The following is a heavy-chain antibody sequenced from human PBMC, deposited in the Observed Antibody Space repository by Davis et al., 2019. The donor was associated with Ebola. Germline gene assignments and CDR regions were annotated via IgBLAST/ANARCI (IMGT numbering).Heavy chain of an antibody. CDR3: AREGWIELWTH. J-gene: IGHJ4*02. CDR2: IKQDGSEK. V-gene: IGHV3-7*01. Sequence: WESLRLSCAASGFTFSSYWLSWVRQAPGKGLEWVDNIKQDGSEKYSVDSVKYRFTISRDNAKNSLYLQMKSLRAEDTAVYYCAREGWIELWTHWGQGTLVTVSS. D-gene: IGHD5-18*01. CDR1: GFTFSSYW.